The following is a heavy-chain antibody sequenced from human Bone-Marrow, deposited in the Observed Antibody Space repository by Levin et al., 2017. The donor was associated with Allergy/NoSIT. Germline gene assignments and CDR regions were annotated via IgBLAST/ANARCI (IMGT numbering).Heavy chain of an antibody. Sequence: SCAASGFTFRNYGMHWVRQAPGKGLEWVAVISSDRSSTYYADSVKGRFTISRDNSQNTLWLQMNSLRSDDTAVYYCAKDSGVSRYYSGWSWYFDLWGRGTLVIVSS. D-gene: IGHD6-19*01. CDR1: GFTFRNYG. CDR3: AKDSGVSRYYSGWSWYFDL. V-gene: IGHV3-30*18. CDR2: ISSDRSST. J-gene: IGHJ2*01.